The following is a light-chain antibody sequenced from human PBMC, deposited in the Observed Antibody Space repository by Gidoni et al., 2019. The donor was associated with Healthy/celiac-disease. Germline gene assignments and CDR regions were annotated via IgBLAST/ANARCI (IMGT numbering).Light chain of an antibody. CDR1: QSVSSSY. CDR3: QQYGSSPGYT. Sequence: EIVLTQSPGTLSLSPGERATLSCRASQSVSSSYLAWYQQKPGQAPRLLIYGASSSTGIPDRFSGSGSGTDFTLTISRLEPEDCAVYYCQQYGSSPGYTFGQGTKLEIK. CDR2: GAS. V-gene: IGKV3-20*01. J-gene: IGKJ2*01.